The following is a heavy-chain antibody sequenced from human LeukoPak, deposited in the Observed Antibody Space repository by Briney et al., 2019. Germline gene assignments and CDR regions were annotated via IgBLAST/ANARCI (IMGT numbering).Heavy chain of an antibody. CDR1: GFTFSSYA. CDR3: AKALPRSEGYTHGYFDY. V-gene: IGHV3-23*01. CDR2: ITGSGSNT. D-gene: IGHD3-22*01. Sequence: GGSLRLSCAASGFTFSSYAMNWVRQAPGKGLEWVSTITGSGSNTYYADSVKGQFTVSRDNSKNTPYLQMNSLSAEDTATYYCAKALPRSEGYTHGYFDYWGQGTLVTVSS. J-gene: IGHJ4*02.